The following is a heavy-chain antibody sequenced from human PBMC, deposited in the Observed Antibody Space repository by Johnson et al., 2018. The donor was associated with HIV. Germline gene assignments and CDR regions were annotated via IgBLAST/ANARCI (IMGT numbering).Heavy chain of an antibody. Sequence: VQLVESGGGLVQPGGSLRLSCAAFGFTFRSYEMNWVRQAPGKGLEWVSYISSSGNTIYYADSVKGRFTISRDNAKDSVYMQMNNLRAEDTAVYYCASGDDDGFWGRGTLVTVSS. J-gene: IGHJ4*03. CDR1: GFTFRSYE. V-gene: IGHV3-48*03. D-gene: IGHD5-12*01. CDR2: ISSSGNTI. CDR3: ASGDDDGF.